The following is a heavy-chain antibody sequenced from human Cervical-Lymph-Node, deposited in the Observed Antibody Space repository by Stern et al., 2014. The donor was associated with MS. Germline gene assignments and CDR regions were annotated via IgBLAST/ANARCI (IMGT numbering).Heavy chain of an antibody. CDR3: ASAYSSSHYYFDY. V-gene: IGHV3-33*01. J-gene: IGHJ4*02. D-gene: IGHD6-13*01. Sequence: VPLVESGGGVVQPGRSLRLSCAASGFSFSRYAMHWVRQAPGKGLEWVALIWYDGSNPSYADSVTGRFTISRDNFKNTLYLQMNSLRAEDTAVYYCASAYSSSHYYFDYWGQGTLVTVSS. CDR2: IWYDGSNP. CDR1: GFSFSRYA.